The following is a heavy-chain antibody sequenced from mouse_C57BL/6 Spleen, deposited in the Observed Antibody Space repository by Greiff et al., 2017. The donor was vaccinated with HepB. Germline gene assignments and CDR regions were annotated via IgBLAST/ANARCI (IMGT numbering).Heavy chain of an antibody. V-gene: IGHV1-59*01. D-gene: IGHD1-1*01. CDR2: IDPSDSYT. Sequence: QVQLQQPGAELVRPGTSVKLSCKASGYTFTSYWMHWVKQRPGQGLEWIGVIDPSDSYTNSNQKFKGKATLTVDTSSSTAYMQLSSLTSEDSAVYYCAHGSSYFDYWGQGTTLTVSS. J-gene: IGHJ2*01. CDR3: AHGSSYFDY. CDR1: GYTFTSYW.